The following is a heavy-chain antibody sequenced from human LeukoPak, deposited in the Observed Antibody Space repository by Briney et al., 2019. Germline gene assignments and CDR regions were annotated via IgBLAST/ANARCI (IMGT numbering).Heavy chain of an antibody. D-gene: IGHD3-22*01. CDR3: ARTAEASSGYSY. V-gene: IGHV5-51*01. J-gene: IGHJ4*02. Sequence: GESLKISCKGSGYSFTSYWIGWVRQMPGKGLEWIGMVYPGDSDTRYSPSFQGQVTISADKSINTAYVQWSSLKASDTAMYYCARTAEASSGYSYWGQGTLVTVSS. CDR2: VYPGDSDT. CDR1: GYSFTSYW.